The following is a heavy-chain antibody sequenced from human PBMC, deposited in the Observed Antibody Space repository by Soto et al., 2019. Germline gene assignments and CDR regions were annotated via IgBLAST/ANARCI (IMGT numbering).Heavy chain of an antibody. D-gene: IGHD3-22*01. J-gene: IGHJ4*02. Sequence: SETLSLTCTVSGGSISSGDYYRSWIRQPPGKGLEWIGYNYYSGSTYYTPTLKSRVTISVDTSKNHFSLKLSSVTAANTAVYYCARTSSGYSGNSGYWGQGTLGTVSS. CDR1: GGSISSGDYY. CDR3: ARTSSGYSGNSGY. V-gene: IGHV4-30-4*01. CDR2: NYYSGST.